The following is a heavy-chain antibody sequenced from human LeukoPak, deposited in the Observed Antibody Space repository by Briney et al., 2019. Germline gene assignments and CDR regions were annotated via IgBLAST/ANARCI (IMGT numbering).Heavy chain of an antibody. J-gene: IGHJ3*02. Sequence: GGSLRLSCAASGFTFSSYWMSWVRQAPGKGLEGVANIKQDGSEKYYVDSVKGRFTISRDNAKNSLYLQMNSLRAEDTAVYYCARAEDYDFWSGPYDAFDIWGQGTMVTVSS. D-gene: IGHD3-3*01. CDR2: IKQDGSEK. CDR1: GFTFSSYW. CDR3: ARAEDYDFWSGPYDAFDI. V-gene: IGHV3-7*01.